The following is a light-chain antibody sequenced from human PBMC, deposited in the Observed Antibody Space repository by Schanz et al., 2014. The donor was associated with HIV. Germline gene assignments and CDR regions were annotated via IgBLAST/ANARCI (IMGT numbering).Light chain of an antibody. CDR1: NSDVGGYNY. J-gene: IGLJ3*02. V-gene: IGLV2-14*03. CDR3: STYTTSKTWV. Sequence: QSALTQPASLSGSPGQSITISCTEINSDVGGYNYVSWYQQHPGKAPKLMIYDVSNRPSGVSNRFSASKTGETASLTISGLQAEDEAEYYCSTYTTSKTWVFGGGTKLTVL. CDR2: DVS.